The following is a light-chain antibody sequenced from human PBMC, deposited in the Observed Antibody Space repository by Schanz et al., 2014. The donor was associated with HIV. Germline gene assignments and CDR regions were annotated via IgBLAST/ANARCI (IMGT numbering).Light chain of an antibody. CDR3: SSYAGSNNFVV. CDR1: SSDVGGYNY. J-gene: IGLJ2*01. V-gene: IGLV2-14*03. CDR2: DVS. Sequence: QSALTQPASVSGSPGQSITIPCTGTSSDVGGYNYVAWYQQPPGKAPKLMIYDVSNRASGVSNRFSGSKSGNTASLTVSGLQAEDEADYYCSSYAGSNNFVVFGGGTKLTVL.